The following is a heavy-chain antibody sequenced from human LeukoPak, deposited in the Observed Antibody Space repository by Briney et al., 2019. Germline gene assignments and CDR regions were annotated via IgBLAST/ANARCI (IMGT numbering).Heavy chain of an antibody. V-gene: IGHV3-23*01. CDR3: AKAAGGDSWSGSRTWFDP. CDR2: LSGSGGST. J-gene: IGHJ5*02. CDR1: GFTFSSYA. D-gene: IGHD3-3*01. Sequence: PGGSLRLSCAASGFTFSSYAMTWVRQAPGKGLEWVSTLSGSGGSTYYPDSVKGRFTISRDNSKNTLYLQMNSLRAEDTAVYYCAKAAGGDSWSGSRTWFDPWGQGTLVTVSS.